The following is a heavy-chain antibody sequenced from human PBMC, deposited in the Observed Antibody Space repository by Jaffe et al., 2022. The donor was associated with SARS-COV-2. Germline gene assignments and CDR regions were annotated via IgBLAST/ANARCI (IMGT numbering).Heavy chain of an antibody. Sequence: QVQLVQSGAEVKKPGSSVKVSCKASGGTFRTYAITWVRQAPGQGLEWMGGIIPSLDTTNYAQKFQGRVTITADEFTNTVYMELNSLRSEDTAVYYCARGPDYYESGASKAYYFYYMEVWGKGTTVTVSS. V-gene: IGHV1-69*01. CDR1: GGTFRTYA. CDR3: ARGPDYYESGASKAYYFYYMEV. D-gene: IGHD3-10*01. CDR2: IIPSLDTT. J-gene: IGHJ6*03.